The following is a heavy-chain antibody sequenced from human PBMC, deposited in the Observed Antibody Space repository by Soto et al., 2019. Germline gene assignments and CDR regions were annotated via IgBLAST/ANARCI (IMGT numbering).Heavy chain of an antibody. CDR1: GFTFSSYW. CDR2: IKPDGSDK. CDR3: ARQYTYGRV. D-gene: IGHD5-18*01. Sequence: GSLRLSCAASGFTFSSYWMSWVRQAPGKGLEWVANIKPDGSDKYYVDSVKGRFTISRDNAQNSVYLQMHSLRAEDTAVYYCARQYTYGRVWGQGTLVTVSS. V-gene: IGHV3-7*01. J-gene: IGHJ4*02.